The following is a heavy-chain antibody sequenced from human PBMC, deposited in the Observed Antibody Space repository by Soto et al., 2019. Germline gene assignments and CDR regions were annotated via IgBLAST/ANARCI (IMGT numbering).Heavy chain of an antibody. CDR2: ISAYNGNT. CDR3: ARDRYSSGWYDAFDI. V-gene: IGHV1-18*01. Sequence: ASVKVSCKASGYTFTSYGISWVRQAPGQGLEWMGWISAYNGNTNYAQKLQGRVTMTTDTSTRTAYMELRSLRSDDTAVYYCARDRYSSGWYDAFDIWGQGTMVTVSS. CDR1: GYTFTSYG. J-gene: IGHJ3*02. D-gene: IGHD6-19*01.